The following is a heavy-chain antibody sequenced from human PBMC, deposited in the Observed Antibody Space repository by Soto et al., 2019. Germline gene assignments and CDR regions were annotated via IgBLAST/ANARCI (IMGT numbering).Heavy chain of an antibody. CDR2: IIPILGIA. J-gene: IGHJ3*02. CDR1: GGTFSSYT. V-gene: IGHV1-69*02. Sequence: ASVKLCCKASGGTFSSYTICWVRQAPGQGLEWMGRIIPILGIANYAQKFQGRVTITADKSTSTAYMELSSLRSEDTAVYYCARKRGAGPKNAFDIWGQGTMVTLS. CDR3: ARKRGAGPKNAFDI. D-gene: IGHD1-26*01.